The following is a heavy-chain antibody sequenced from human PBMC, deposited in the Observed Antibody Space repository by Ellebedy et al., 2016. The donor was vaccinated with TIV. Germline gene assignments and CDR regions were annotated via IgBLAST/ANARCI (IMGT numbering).Heavy chain of an antibody. V-gene: IGHV3-74*01. D-gene: IGHD5-18*01. Sequence: GESLKISCAASGFTFSSYSMNWVRQAPGKGREWVSYINGDGTNTNYADSEKGRFTISRDDAKNTVYLQMNSLRAEDTAVYYCARGHVDTTMVLDYWGQGTLVTVSS. CDR1: GFTFSSYS. J-gene: IGHJ4*02. CDR3: ARGHVDTTMVLDY. CDR2: INGDGTNT.